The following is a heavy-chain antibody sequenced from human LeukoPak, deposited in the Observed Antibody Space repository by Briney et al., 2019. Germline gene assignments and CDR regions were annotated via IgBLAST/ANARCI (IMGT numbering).Heavy chain of an antibody. V-gene: IGHV1-2*02. CDR3: ARDLRYFGWSLDY. J-gene: IGHJ4*02. CDR2: INPNSGGT. D-gene: IGHD3-9*01. Sequence: GASVKVSCKASGYTFTGYYMHWVRQAPGQGLEWMGWINPNSGGTNYAQKFQGRVTMTRDTSISTSYMELSRLRSDDTAVYYCARDLRYFGWSLDYWGQGTLVTVSS. CDR1: GYTFTGYY.